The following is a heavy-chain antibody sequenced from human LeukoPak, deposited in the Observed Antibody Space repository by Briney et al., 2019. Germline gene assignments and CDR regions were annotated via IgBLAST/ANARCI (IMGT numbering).Heavy chain of an antibody. D-gene: IGHD6-6*01. CDR3: ARNFPSSSDAFDI. V-gene: IGHV4-59*01. Sequence: SETLSLTCAVSGGSISSYYWSWIRQPPGKGLEWIGYIYNSGSTNYNPSLKSRVTTSVDTSKNQFSLKLSSVTAADTAVYYCARNFPSSSDAFDIWGQGTMVTVSS. CDR1: GGSISSYY. CDR2: IYNSGST. J-gene: IGHJ3*02.